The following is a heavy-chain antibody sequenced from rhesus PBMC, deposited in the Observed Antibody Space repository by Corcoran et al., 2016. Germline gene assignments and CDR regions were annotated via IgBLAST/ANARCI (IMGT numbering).Heavy chain of an antibody. D-gene: IGHD4-23*01. CDR3: ARSEYSNNYFDY. V-gene: IGHV1-138*01. CDR2: INPQTGGT. J-gene: IGHJ4*01. CDR1: GYTFPDYY. Sequence: QVQLVQSGAEVKKPGSSVKVACKASGYTFPDYYMHWERQAPGQGLEWMGEINPQTGGTNYAQKFQGRVTMTRDTSTSTAYMELSSLRSEDTAVYYCARSEYSNNYFDYWGQGVLVTVSS.